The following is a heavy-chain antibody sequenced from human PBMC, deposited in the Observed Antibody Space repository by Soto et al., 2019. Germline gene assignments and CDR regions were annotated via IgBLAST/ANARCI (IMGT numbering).Heavy chain of an antibody. CDR2: IYPSDSDT. Sequence: GESPKIPCKGFGYSFNSYWNDWVRQMPGKGLEWMGIIYPSDSDTSYSASFQGQVTISADKSISTAYLRWSRLKASDTAMYYCARLTLWCGEPRGGFDNWGQGTLVTVSS. D-gene: IGHD3-10*01. V-gene: IGHV5-51*01. CDR1: GYSFNSYW. J-gene: IGHJ4*02. CDR3: ARLTLWCGEPRGGFDN.